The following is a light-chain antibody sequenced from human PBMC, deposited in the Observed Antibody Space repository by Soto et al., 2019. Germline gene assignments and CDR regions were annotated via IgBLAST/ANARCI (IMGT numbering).Light chain of an antibody. CDR3: QQYGGSVQT. CDR1: QSVGSNY. CDR2: GAS. V-gene: IGKV3-20*01. J-gene: IGKJ1*01. Sequence: EIVLTRFPGTLSLSPEERATLSCRSSQSVGSNYLAWYQQRPGQPPNLLIFGASHRAPDIPDRFSGSGSGTDFTLTIRRLEPEDFAVYYCQQYGGSVQTFGQGTKVDIK.